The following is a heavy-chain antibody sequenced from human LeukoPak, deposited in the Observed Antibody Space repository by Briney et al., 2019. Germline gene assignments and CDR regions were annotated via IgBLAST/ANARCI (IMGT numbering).Heavy chain of an antibody. Sequence: ASVKVSCKASVGTFSSYAISWVRQAPGQGLEWMGGIIPIFGTANYAQKFQGRVTITADESTSTAYMELSSLRSEDTAVYYCARGSATYYYDSSGYWGQGTLVTVSS. V-gene: IGHV1-69*13. J-gene: IGHJ4*02. CDR1: VGTFSSYA. CDR3: ARGSATYYYDSSGY. D-gene: IGHD3-22*01. CDR2: IIPIFGTA.